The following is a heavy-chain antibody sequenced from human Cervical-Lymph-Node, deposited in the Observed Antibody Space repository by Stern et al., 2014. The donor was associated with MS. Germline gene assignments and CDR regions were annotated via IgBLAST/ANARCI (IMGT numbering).Heavy chain of an antibody. D-gene: IGHD3-10*02. J-gene: IGHJ4*02. Sequence: MQLVQSGGGLVQPGWPLRLSCAASGFTFSTYYMSWVPHTPGKGLEWVGNIKQDGSEKNYVDSVKGRFTISRDNAENSLYLQMNSLRGEDSAIYYCARDVRNFDYWGQGTLVTVSS. CDR2: IKQDGSEK. CDR1: GFTFSTYY. V-gene: IGHV3-7*03. CDR3: ARDVRNFDY.